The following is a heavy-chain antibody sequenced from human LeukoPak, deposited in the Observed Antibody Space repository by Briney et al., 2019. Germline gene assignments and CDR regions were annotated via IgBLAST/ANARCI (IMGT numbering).Heavy chain of an antibody. J-gene: IGHJ6*03. V-gene: IGHV4-4*09. CDR1: GGSISSYY. CDR3: ARLYYYYYMDV. Sequence: SETLSLTCTVSGGSISSYYWSWIRQPPGKGLEWIGYIYTSGSTNYTPSLKSRVTISVDTSKNQFSLKRSSVTAADTAVYYCARLYYYYYMDVWGKGTTVTVSS. CDR2: IYTSGST.